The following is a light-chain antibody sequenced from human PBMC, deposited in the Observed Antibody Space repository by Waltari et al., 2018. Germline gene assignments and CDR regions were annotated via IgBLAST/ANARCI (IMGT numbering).Light chain of an antibody. J-gene: IGKJ4*01. CDR1: QGISSY. CDR2: AAS. CDR3: QELNTYPQSLT. V-gene: IGKV1-9*01. Sequence: DIQLTQSPSFLSASIGDRVTITCRASQGISSYLAWYQQKPGKAPKLLIYAASTLQSGVPSRFSGSGSGTEFTLTINSLQPEDFATYYCQELNTYPQSLTFGGGTKVEI.